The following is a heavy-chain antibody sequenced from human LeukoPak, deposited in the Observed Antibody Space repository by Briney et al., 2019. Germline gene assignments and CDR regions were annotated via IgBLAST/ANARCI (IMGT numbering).Heavy chain of an antibody. V-gene: IGHV3-23*01. CDR3: AKGPWDLPHAFDI. D-gene: IGHD1-26*01. Sequence: GGSLRLSCAASGFTFSSDAMSWVRQAPGKGLECGSTMSGSGSITRYADSVKGRFIISRDNSKNTRYLQMNSLRAEDTAIYYCAKGPWDLPHAFDIWGLGTMVIVSS. CDR2: MSGSGSIT. CDR1: GFTFSSDA. J-gene: IGHJ3*02.